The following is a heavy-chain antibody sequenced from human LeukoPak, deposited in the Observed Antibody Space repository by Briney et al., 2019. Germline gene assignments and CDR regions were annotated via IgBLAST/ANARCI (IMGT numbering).Heavy chain of an antibody. D-gene: IGHD1-26*01. V-gene: IGHV4-59*08. CDR3: ARHLLSGSYLFDY. J-gene: IGHJ4*02. CDR2: IYYSGST. Sequence: SETLSLTCTVSGGSISSYYWSWSRQPPRKGLGWIGYIYYSGSTNYNPSLKSRVTISVDTSKNQFSLKLSSVTAADTAVYYCARHLLSGSYLFDYWGQGTLVTVSS. CDR1: GGSISSYY.